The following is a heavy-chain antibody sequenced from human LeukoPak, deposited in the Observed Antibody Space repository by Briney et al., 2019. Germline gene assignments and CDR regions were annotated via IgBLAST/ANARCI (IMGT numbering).Heavy chain of an antibody. Sequence: GGSLRLSCVASGFTFSSYSMNWVRQAPGKGLEWVSYISTSSSTIYYADSVKGRFTISRDNAKNSLYLQMNSLRAEDTAVYYCARDSYDYVWGSYRVDTPFDYWGQGTLVTVSS. J-gene: IGHJ4*02. CDR3: ARDSYDYVWGSYRVDTPFDY. CDR1: GFTFSSYS. V-gene: IGHV3-48*01. CDR2: ISTSSSTI. D-gene: IGHD3-16*02.